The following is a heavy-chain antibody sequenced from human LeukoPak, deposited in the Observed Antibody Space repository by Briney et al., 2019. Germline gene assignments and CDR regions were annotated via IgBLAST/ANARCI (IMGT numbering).Heavy chain of an antibody. CDR2: INPSGGST. Sequence: ASVKVSCKASGYTFTSYYMHWVRQAPGQGLEWMGIINPSGGSTSYAQKFQGRVTITRDTSTCTVYMELSSLRSEDTAVYYCARDKWFGELLYWGQGTLVTVSS. V-gene: IGHV1-46*01. D-gene: IGHD3-10*01. CDR3: ARDKWFGELLY. CDR1: GYTFTSYY. J-gene: IGHJ4*02.